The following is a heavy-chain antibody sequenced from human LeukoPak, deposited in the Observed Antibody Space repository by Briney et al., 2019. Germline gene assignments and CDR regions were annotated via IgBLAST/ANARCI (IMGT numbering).Heavy chain of an antibody. V-gene: IGHV1-8*03. CDR1: GYTFTSYD. CDR2: MNPNSGNT. Sequence: ASVKVSCKASGYTFTSYDINWVRQATGQGLEWMGWMNPNSGNTGYAQKFQGRVTITRNTSIGTAYMELSSLRSEDTAVYYYARVSGYSYATFDYWGQGTLVTVSS. CDR3: ARVSGYSYATFDY. D-gene: IGHD5-18*01. J-gene: IGHJ4*02.